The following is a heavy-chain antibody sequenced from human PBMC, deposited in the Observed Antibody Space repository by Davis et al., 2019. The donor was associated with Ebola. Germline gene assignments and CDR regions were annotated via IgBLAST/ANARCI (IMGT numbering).Heavy chain of an antibody. V-gene: IGHV4-34*01. Sequence: MPSETLSLTCAVYGGSFSGYYWSWIRQPPGKGLEWIGEINHSGSTNHNPSLKGRVTISVDTSKNQFSLKLSSVTAADTAVYYCASTMVRGVPDYWGQGTLVTVSS. CDR1: GGSFSGYY. D-gene: IGHD3-10*01. J-gene: IGHJ4*02. CDR3: ASTMVRGVPDY. CDR2: INHSGST.